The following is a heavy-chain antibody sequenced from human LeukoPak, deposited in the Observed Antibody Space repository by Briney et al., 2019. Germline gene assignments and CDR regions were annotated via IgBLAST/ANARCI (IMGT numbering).Heavy chain of an antibody. D-gene: IGHD3-22*01. V-gene: IGHV3-7*01. Sequence: GGSLRLSCAASGFTFSNYWMSWVRQAPGKGLEWVANIKQDGSEKYYVDSVKGRFTISRDNAKNSLYLQMNSLRAEDTAVYYCASVPNYYDSSGPDYWGQGTLVTVSS. CDR3: ASVPNYYDSSGPDY. CDR1: GFTFSNYW. CDR2: IKQDGSEK. J-gene: IGHJ4*02.